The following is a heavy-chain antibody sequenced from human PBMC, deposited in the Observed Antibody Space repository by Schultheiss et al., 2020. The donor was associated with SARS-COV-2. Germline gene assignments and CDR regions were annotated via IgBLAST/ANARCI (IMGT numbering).Heavy chain of an antibody. CDR1: GFTFSNAW. J-gene: IGHJ6*02. V-gene: IGHV3-7*01. CDR3: ARVRGRGNGDYYYYGMDV. D-gene: IGHD4-17*01. CDR2: IKQDGSEK. Sequence: SCAASGFTFSNAWMNWVRLAPGKGLEWVANIKQDGSEKYYVDSVKGRFTISRDNAQNSLYLQMNSLRAEDTAVYYCARVRGRGNGDYYYYGMDVWGQGTTVTVSS.